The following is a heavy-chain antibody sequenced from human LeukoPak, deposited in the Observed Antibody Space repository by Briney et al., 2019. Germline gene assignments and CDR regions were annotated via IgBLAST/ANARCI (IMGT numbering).Heavy chain of an antibody. Sequence: PGGSLRLSCAASGFTFSSYGMHWVRQAPGKGLEWVAVIWYDGSNKYYADSVKGRFTISRDNSKNTLYLQMNSLRAEDTAVYYCARRDSSGFDFYDYWGQGTLVTVSS. V-gene: IGHV3-33*01. J-gene: IGHJ4*02. CDR1: GFTFSSYG. CDR2: IWYDGSNK. CDR3: ARRDSSGFDFYDY. D-gene: IGHD3-22*01.